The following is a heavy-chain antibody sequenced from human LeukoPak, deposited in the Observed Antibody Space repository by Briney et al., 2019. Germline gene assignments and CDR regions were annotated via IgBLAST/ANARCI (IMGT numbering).Heavy chain of an antibody. V-gene: IGHV4-59*12. CDR2: IYYSGST. D-gene: IGHD2-21*02. CDR1: GGSISSYY. J-gene: IGHJ3*02. CDR3: AREHIVVVTAITNAFDI. Sequence: PSETLSLTCTVSGGSISSYYWSWIRQPPGKGLEWIGYIYYSGSTNYNPSLKSRVTISVDMSKNQFSLKLSSVTAADTAVYYCAREHIVVVTAITNAFDIWGQGTMVTVSS.